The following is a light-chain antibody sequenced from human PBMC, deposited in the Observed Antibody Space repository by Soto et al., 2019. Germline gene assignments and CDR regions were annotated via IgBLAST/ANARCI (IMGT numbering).Light chain of an antibody. J-gene: IGLJ3*02. CDR3: QSYDVSLSGWV. CDR1: SSSIGAGYD. V-gene: IGLV1-40*01. Sequence: QLVLTQPPSVSGAPGQRVTISCTGSSSSIGAGYDVHWYQQLPGTAPKLVIYENMRRPSGVPDRFSGSKSATSASLAITGLQAEDEADYYCQSYDVSLSGWVFGGGTKLTVL. CDR2: ENM.